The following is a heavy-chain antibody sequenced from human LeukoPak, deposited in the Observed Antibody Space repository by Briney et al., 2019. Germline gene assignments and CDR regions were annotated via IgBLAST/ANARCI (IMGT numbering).Heavy chain of an antibody. J-gene: IGHJ4*02. Sequence: ASVKVSCKVSGYTLTELSMHWVRQAPGKGLEWMGGFDPEDGETIYAQKFQGRVTMTEDTSTDTAYMELSSLRSEDTAVYYCAGGVMITFGGVIVPPNFDYWGQGTLVTVSS. CDR1: GYTLTELS. D-gene: IGHD3-16*02. CDR3: AGGVMITFGGVIVPPNFDY. CDR2: FDPEDGET. V-gene: IGHV1-24*01.